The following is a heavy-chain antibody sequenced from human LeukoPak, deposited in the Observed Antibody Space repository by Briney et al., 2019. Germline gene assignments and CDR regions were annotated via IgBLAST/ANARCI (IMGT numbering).Heavy chain of an antibody. CDR1: GFTFSSHS. V-gene: IGHV3-21*01. CDR2: ISSSSSSYI. J-gene: IGHJ3*02. Sequence: GGSLRLSCAASGFTFSSHSMNWVHQAPGKGLEWVSSISSSSSSYIYYADSVKGRFTISRDNAKNSLYLQMNSLRAEDTAVYYCARDNDAGDAFDIWGQGTMVTVSS. D-gene: IGHD1-1*01. CDR3: ARDNDAGDAFDI.